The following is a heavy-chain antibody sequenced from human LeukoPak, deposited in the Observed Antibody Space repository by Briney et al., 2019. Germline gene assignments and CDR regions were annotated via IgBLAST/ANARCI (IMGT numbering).Heavy chain of an antibody. V-gene: IGHV4-59*08. Sequence: PSETLSLTCTVSGGSISSYYWIWLRQPPGKGLVWFGYIYYSGSTNYNPSLKSRVTISEDTSKNQFSLKLSSVTAADTAVYYCATRSIYYYYGMDVWGQGTTVAVSS. D-gene: IGHD3-9*01. CDR2: IYYSGST. CDR1: GGSISSYY. J-gene: IGHJ6*02. CDR3: ATRSIYYYYGMDV.